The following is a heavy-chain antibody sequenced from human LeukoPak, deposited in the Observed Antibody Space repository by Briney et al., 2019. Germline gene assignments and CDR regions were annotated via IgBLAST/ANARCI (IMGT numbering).Heavy chain of an antibody. CDR3: ARGLRQYYYYYYMDV. CDR1: GGSFSGYY. V-gene: IGHV4-34*01. CDR2: INHSGST. J-gene: IGHJ6*03. Sequence: SETPSLTCAVYGGSFSGYYWSWIRQPPGKGLEWIGEINHSGSTNYNPSLKSRVTISVDTSKNQFSLKLSSVTAADTAVYYCARGLRQYYYYYYMDVWGKGTTVTVSS.